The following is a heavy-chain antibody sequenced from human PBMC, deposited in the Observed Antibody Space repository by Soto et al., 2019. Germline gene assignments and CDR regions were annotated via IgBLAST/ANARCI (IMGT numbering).Heavy chain of an antibody. V-gene: IGHV1-46*01. CDR1: GYTFSTSY. CDR2: LDPRDGTT. Sequence: QVQLVQSGAEVKKPGASVKISCRTSGYTFSTSYFHWVRQAPGQGFEWMGRLDPRDGTTTYAQKFQGRVTMTMDTSTRTVYMDLSSLRSEDSAVYYCARGYCTTDTCDGWFDPWGQGTLVTVSS. D-gene: IGHD2-8*01. CDR3: ARGYCTTDTCDGWFDP. J-gene: IGHJ5*02.